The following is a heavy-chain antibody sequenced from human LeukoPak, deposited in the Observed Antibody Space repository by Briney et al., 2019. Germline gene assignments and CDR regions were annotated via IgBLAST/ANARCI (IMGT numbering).Heavy chain of an antibody. D-gene: IGHD6-19*01. Sequence: GGSLRLSCAASGFIFSDFDMPSVRQVTGKGLEWVSAIGTTGDTYYPGSVKGRFTISRENAKNSLYLQMNSLRAEDTAVYYCARATISVAYAFDIWGQGTMVTVSS. CDR1: GFIFSDFD. J-gene: IGHJ3*02. CDR3: ARATISVAYAFDI. CDR2: IGTTGDT. V-gene: IGHV3-13*04.